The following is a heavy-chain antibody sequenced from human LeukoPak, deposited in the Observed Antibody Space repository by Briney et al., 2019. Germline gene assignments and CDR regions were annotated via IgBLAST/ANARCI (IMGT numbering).Heavy chain of an antibody. CDR1: GFTFSSYW. D-gene: IGHD3-10*01. J-gene: IGHJ5*02. V-gene: IGHV3-7*03. CDR3: ARVVWFGENWFDP. CDR2: IKQDGSEK. Sequence: GGSLRLSCAASGFTFSSYWMSWVRQAPGKGLEWVANIKQDGSEKYYVDSVKGRFTISRDNAKNSLYLQMNSLRAEDTAVYYCARVVWFGENWFDPGGQGTLVTVSS.